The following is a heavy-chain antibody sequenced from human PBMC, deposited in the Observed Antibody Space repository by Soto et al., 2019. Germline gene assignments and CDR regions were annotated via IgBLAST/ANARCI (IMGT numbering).Heavy chain of an antibody. V-gene: IGHV3-74*01. CDR1: GFTFSSYW. CDR3: ARAYCTNGEYCAWFDP. CDR2: INSDGSST. D-gene: IGHD2-8*01. J-gene: IGHJ5*02. Sequence: PGGSLRLSCAASGFTFSSYWMHWVRQAPGKGLVWVSRINSDGSSTNYADSVKGRFTNSRDNAKNTLYLQMNSLRVEDTAVYYCARAYCTNGEYCAWFDPWGQGTLVTSPQ.